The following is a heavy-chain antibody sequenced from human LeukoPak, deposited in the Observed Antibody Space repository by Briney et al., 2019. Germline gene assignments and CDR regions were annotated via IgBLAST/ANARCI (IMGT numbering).Heavy chain of an antibody. V-gene: IGHV3-74*01. Sequence: GGSRRLSCAASGFTFSSYWMHWVREAPGKGLVWISRINIDGSNTAYADSVRGRFTISRDNAKKTLYLQMNSLRAEDTAVYYCARDSFDRSGFYYGIDYWGQGSLVTVSS. CDR1: GFTFSSYW. D-gene: IGHD3-22*01. CDR2: INIDGSNT. CDR3: ARDSFDRSGFYYGIDY. J-gene: IGHJ4*02.